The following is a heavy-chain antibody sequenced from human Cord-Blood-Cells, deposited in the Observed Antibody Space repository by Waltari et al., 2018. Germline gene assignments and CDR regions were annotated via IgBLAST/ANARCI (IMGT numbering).Heavy chain of an antibody. D-gene: IGHD6-6*01. CDR3: ATDWINGDVGSSSFRDY. CDR1: LS. Sequence: LSMHWVRQAPGKGLEWMGGFDPEDGETIYAQKFQGRVTMTEDTSTDTAYMELSSLRSEDTAVYYCATDWINGDVGSSSFRDYWGQGTLVTVSS. V-gene: IGHV1-24*01. CDR2: FDPEDGET. J-gene: IGHJ4*02.